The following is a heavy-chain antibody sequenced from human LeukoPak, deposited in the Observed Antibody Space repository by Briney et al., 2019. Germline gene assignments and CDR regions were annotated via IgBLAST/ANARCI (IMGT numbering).Heavy chain of an antibody. CDR1: GFTFSSYA. CDR3: ANYCSTTSCYNSDY. D-gene: IGHD2-2*02. J-gene: IGHJ4*02. Sequence: GGSLRLSCAASGFTFSSYAMSWVRQAPGKGLEWVSAISGSGGSTYYADSVKGRFTISRDNAKNSLYLQMNSLRAEDTAVYYCANYCSTTSCYNSDYWGQGTLVTVSS. CDR2: ISGSGGST. V-gene: IGHV3-23*01.